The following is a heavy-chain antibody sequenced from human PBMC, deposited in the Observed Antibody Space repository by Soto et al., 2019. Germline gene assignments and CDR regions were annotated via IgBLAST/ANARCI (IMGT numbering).Heavy chain of an antibody. D-gene: IGHD5-18*01. CDR2: IYYTGST. Sequence: SQTLSLSYTVSDGSISNYYWSWIRQPPGKGLEWIGFIYYTGSTNYIPSLKSRLTMSLHTSKNQFSLNLSSVTAADTAVYYCARAGYSYGTGYYFDYWGQGTLVTVSS. CDR1: DGSISNYY. J-gene: IGHJ4*02. CDR3: ARAGYSYGTGYYFDY. V-gene: IGHV4-59*01.